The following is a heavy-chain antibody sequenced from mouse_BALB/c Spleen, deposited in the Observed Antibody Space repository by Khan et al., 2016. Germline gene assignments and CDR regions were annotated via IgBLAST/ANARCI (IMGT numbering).Heavy chain of an antibody. V-gene: IGHV14-3*02. D-gene: IGHD2-1*01. Sequence: EVQLQESGAELVKPGASVKLSCTASGFNIKDTYMHWVKQRPEQGLEWIGRIDPANVNTKYDPKFQGKATITADTSSNTAYLQPSSLTSADTAVYYCTREGFYPFWGQGTTLTVSS. CDR2: IDPANVNT. J-gene: IGHJ2*01. CDR3: TREGFYPF. CDR1: GFNIKDTY.